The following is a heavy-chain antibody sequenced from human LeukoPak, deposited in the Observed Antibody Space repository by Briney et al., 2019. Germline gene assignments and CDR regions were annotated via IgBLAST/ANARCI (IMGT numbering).Heavy chain of an antibody. V-gene: IGHV4-39*01. CDR3: ARLDSSGYQHWYFDL. CDR2: IYYSGST. CDR1: SRSISSSSYY. Sequence: SETLSLTCTVSSRSISSSSYYWGCIRQPPGKGLEWIGSIYYSGSTYYNPSLKSRVTISVDTSKNQFSLKLSSVTAAATAVYYCARLDSSGYQHWYFDLWGRGTLVTVSS. J-gene: IGHJ2*01. D-gene: IGHD3-22*01.